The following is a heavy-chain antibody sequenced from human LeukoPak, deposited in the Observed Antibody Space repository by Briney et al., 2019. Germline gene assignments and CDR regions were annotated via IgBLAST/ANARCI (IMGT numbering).Heavy chain of an antibody. Sequence: PGGSLRLSCAASGFTFSSYWMSWVRQAPGKGLEWVANIKQDGSEKYYVDSVKGRFTISRDNAKNSLYLQMNSLRAEDTAVYYCARWVCSPTSCYYFDHWGQGTLVVVSS. CDR2: IKQDGSEK. D-gene: IGHD2-2*01. J-gene: IGHJ4*02. CDR3: ARWVCSPTSCYYFDH. V-gene: IGHV3-7*01. CDR1: GFTFSSYW.